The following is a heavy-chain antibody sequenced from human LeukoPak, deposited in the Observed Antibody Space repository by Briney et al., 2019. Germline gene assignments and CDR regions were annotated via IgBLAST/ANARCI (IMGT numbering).Heavy chain of an antibody. J-gene: IGHJ4*02. V-gene: IGHV3-23*01. Sequence: GGSLRLSCAASGFTFSSYAMSWVRQAPGKGLEWVSAISGSGGSTYYADSVKSRFTISRDNSKNTLYLQMNSLRAEDTAVYYCAKVVHDYGDTLFDYWGQGTLVTVSS. CDR3: AKVVHDYGDTLFDY. CDR1: GFTFSSYA. CDR2: ISGSGGST. D-gene: IGHD4-17*01.